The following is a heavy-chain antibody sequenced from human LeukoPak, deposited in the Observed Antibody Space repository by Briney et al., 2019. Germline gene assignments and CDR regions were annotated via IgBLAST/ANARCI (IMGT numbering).Heavy chain of an antibody. CDR2: IWYDGSNK. Sequence: PGGSLRLSCAASGFTFSSYGMHWVRQAPGKGLEWVAVIWYDGSNKYYADSVKGRFTISRDNSKNTLYLQMNSLRAEDTAVYYCAKDWYSGPSTWFDPWGQGTLVTVSS. CDR1: GFTFSSYG. D-gene: IGHD2-15*01. V-gene: IGHV3-33*06. CDR3: AKDWYSGPSTWFDP. J-gene: IGHJ5*02.